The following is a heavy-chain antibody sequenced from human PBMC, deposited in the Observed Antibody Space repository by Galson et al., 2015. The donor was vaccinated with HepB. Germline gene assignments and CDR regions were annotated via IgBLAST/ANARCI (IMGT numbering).Heavy chain of an antibody. D-gene: IGHD3-22*01. CDR2: IYWDDDK. Sequence: PALVKPTQTLTLTCTFSGFSLSTSGVGVGWIRQPPGKALEWLALIYWDDDKRYSPSLKSRLTITKDTSKNQVVLTMTNMDPMDTATYYCAHSRGPWYYYDSSGYYDYWGQGTLVTVSS. V-gene: IGHV2-5*02. J-gene: IGHJ4*02. CDR1: GFSLSTSGVG. CDR3: AHSRGPWYYYDSSGYYDY.